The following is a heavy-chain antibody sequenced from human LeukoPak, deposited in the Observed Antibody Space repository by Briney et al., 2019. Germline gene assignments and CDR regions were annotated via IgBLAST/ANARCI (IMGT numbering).Heavy chain of an antibody. J-gene: IGHJ5*02. Sequence: SETLSLTCTVSGGSISSTSYYWGWIRQPPGKGLEWIGSIYYSGSTYYNPSLKSRVSISVDTSKNQFSLKLSSVTAADTAVYYRARQGAFDPWGQGTLVTVSS. CDR3: ARQGAFDP. CDR1: GGSISSTSYY. V-gene: IGHV4-39*01. D-gene: IGHD1-26*01. CDR2: IYYSGST.